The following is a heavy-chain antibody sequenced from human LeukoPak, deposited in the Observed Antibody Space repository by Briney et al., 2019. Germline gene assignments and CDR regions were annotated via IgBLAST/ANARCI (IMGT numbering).Heavy chain of an antibody. V-gene: IGHV3-30*01. CDR3: AREEQELVRDYYYYMDV. J-gene: IGHJ6*03. D-gene: IGHD6-13*01. CDR1: GFIFSNFA. Sequence: PGRSLRLSCAASGFIFSNFAMHWVRQAPGKGLEWVALISYDGSHTYYADSMKGRFTISRDNSRNVLYLQMTSLRGDDSAVYYCAREEQELVRDYYYYMDVWGKGTTVTASS. CDR2: ISYDGSHT.